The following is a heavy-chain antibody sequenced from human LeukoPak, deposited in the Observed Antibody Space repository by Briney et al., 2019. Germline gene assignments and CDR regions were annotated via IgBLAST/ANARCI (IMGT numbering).Heavy chain of an antibody. D-gene: IGHD4-17*01. J-gene: IGHJ4*02. Sequence: PGGSLRLSCAASEFTFSSYAMSWVRQAPGKGLEWVSAVSGSGGSTYYADSVKGRFTISRDNSKNTLYLQMNSLRAEDTAVYYCAKAAKIPSYGDYPPDYWGQGTLVTVSS. CDR3: AKAAKIPSYGDYPPDY. CDR1: EFTFSSYA. CDR2: VSGSGGST. V-gene: IGHV3-23*01.